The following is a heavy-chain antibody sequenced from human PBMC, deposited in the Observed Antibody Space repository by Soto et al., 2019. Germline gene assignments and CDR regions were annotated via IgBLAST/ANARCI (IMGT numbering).Heavy chain of an antibody. CDR3: ARLQYTVVTPIDM. CDR1: SGSIRTSY. V-gene: IGHV4-59*01. D-gene: IGHD2-21*02. CDR2: IHNSGNT. Sequence: QVQLQESGPGLVKPSETLSLTCTVPSGSIRTSYWTWIRQFTGKRLEWIAHIHNSGNTNSNPSLKSQVTISMDTSKNQISLRLTSVTAADTAMYYCARLQYTVVTPIDMWGQGTMVTVSS. J-gene: IGHJ3*02.